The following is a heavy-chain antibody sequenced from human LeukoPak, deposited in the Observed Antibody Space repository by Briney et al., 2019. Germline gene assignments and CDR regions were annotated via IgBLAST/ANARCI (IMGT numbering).Heavy chain of an antibody. CDR1: GGSFSGYY. J-gene: IGHJ4*02. V-gene: IGHV4-34*01. CDR2: INHSGST. CDR3: ARELYYYDSSGYYRPRLFDY. Sequence: SETLSLTCAVYGGSFSGYYWSWIRQPPGKGLEWIGEINHSGSTNYSPSLKSRVTISVDTSKNQFSLKLSSVTAADTAVYYCARELYYYDSSGYYRPRLFDYWGQGTLVTVSS. D-gene: IGHD3-22*01.